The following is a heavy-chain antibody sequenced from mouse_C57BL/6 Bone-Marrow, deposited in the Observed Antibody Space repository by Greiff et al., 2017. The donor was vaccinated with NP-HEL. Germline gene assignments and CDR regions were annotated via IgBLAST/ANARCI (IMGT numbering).Heavy chain of an antibody. J-gene: IGHJ2*01. Sequence: EVQLQQSGPELVKPGASVKISCKASGYTFTDYYMNWVKQSHGKSLEWIGDINPNNGGTSYNQKFKGKATLTVDKSSSTAYMELRSLTSEDSAVYYCARSPYDGYYDYWGQGTTLTVSS. CDR3: ARSPYDGYYDY. CDR2: INPNNGGT. D-gene: IGHD2-3*01. CDR1: GYTFTDYY. V-gene: IGHV1-26*01.